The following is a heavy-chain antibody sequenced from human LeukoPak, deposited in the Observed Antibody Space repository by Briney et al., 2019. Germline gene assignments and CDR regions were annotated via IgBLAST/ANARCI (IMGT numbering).Heavy chain of an antibody. D-gene: IGHD5-12*01. Sequence: SETLSLTCAVYGGSFSGYYWSWIRQPPGKGLEWIGEINHSGSTNYNPSLESRVTISVDTSKNQFSLKLSSVTAADTAVYYCARMGLRPTYYYYYMDVWGKGTTVTVSS. CDR1: GGSFSGYY. CDR3: ARMGLRPTYYYYYMDV. V-gene: IGHV4-34*01. J-gene: IGHJ6*03. CDR2: INHSGST.